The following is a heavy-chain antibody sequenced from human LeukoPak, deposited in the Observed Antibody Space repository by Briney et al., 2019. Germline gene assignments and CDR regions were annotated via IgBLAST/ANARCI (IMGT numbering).Heavy chain of an antibody. V-gene: IGHV4-59*08. CDR3: ARHEPYYYDSSDYWGYYFDY. Sequence: PSETLSLTCTVSGGXISSYYCSWIRQPPGKGLEWIGYIYYSGSTNSNPSLKSRVTVSVDTSKNQFSLRLSSVTAADTAVYYCARHEPYYYDSSDYWGYYFDYWGQGTLVTVSS. CDR2: IYYSGST. CDR1: GGXISSYY. D-gene: IGHD3-22*01. J-gene: IGHJ4*02.